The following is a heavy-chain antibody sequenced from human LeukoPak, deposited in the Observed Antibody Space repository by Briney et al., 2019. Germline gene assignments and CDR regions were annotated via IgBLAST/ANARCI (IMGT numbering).Heavy chain of an antibody. J-gene: IGHJ6*02. Sequence: GGSLRLSCAAFGFMFDDYGMSWVRQAPGKGLEWVSAINWNGGRTGYADSVKGRFTISRDNAKNSLYLQMNSLRAEDTAFYYCAREGYCSSTSCAYGMDVWGQGTTVTVSS. D-gene: IGHD2-2*01. CDR3: AREGYCSSTSCAYGMDV. CDR1: GFMFDDYG. V-gene: IGHV3-20*04. CDR2: INWNGGRT.